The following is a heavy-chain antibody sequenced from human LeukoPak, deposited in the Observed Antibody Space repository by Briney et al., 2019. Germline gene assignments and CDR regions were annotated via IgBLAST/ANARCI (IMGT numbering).Heavy chain of an antibody. CDR2: ISYDGSNK. D-gene: IGHD3-10*01. V-gene: IGHV3-30*18. J-gene: IGHJ4*02. CDR3: AKDLSVAVLYYYGSGRYYNGAPFDY. Sequence: RGSLRLSCAASGFTFSSYGMHWVRQAPGKGLEWVAVISYDGSNKYYADSVKGRFTISRDNSKNTLYLQMNSLRAEDTAVYYCAKDLSVAVLYYYGSGRYYNGAPFDYWGQGTLVTVSS. CDR1: GFTFSSYG.